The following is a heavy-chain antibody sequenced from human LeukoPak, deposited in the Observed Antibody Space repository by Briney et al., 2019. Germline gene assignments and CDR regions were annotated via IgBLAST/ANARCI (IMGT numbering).Heavy chain of an antibody. CDR3: ARENGSYFDYFDY. J-gene: IGHJ4*02. CDR1: GGTFSSYA. V-gene: IGHV1-69*13. CDR2: IIPIFGTA. D-gene: IGHD3-10*01. Sequence: ASVKVSCKASGGTFSSYAISWVRQAPGQGLEWMGGIIPIFGTANYAQKFQGRVTITADESTSTAYIELSSLRSEDTAVYYCARENGSYFDYFDYWGQGTLVTVSS.